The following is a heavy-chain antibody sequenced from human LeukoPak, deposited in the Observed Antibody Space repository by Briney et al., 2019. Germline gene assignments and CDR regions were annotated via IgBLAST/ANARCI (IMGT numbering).Heavy chain of an antibody. D-gene: IGHD4-17*01. CDR3: AKGGIYGDCGGF. V-gene: IGHV3-23*01. CDR2: ISASGGVT. J-gene: IGHJ4*02. CDR1: GFTFVGSA. Sequence: PGRSLRLSCAASGFTFVGSAMSWVRQAPGKGLEWVSGISASGGVTYYRDSVKGRFTISRDSSKSTVYLQMNSLRVDDAAVYYCAKGGIYGDCGGFWGQGTLVAVSS.